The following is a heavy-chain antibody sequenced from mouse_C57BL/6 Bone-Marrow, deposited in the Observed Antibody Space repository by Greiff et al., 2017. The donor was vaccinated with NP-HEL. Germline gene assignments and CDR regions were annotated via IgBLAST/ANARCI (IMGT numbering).Heavy chain of an antibody. J-gene: IGHJ3*01. CDR2: IHPNSGST. CDR1: GYTFTSYW. V-gene: IGHV1-64*01. CDR3: ARDETAQGFAY. D-gene: IGHD3-2*02. Sequence: QVQLQQPGAELVKPGASVKLSCKASGYTFTSYWMHWVKQRPGQGLEWIGMIHPNSGSTNYNEKFKSKATLTVDKSSSTAYMQLSSLTSEDSAVYYCARDETAQGFAYWGQGTLVTVSA.